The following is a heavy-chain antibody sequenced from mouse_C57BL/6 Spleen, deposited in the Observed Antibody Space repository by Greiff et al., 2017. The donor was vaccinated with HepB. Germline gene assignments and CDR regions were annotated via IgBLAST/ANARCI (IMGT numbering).Heavy chain of an antibody. D-gene: IGHD1-1*01. V-gene: IGHV1-59*01. CDR1: GYTFTSYW. Sequence: QVQLKQPGAELVRPGTSVKLSCKASGYTFTSYWMHWVKQRPGQGLEWIGVIDPSDSYTNYNQKFKGKATLTVDTSSSTAYMQLSSLTSEDSAVYYCACYYYGSRLDYWGQGTTLTVSS. CDR3: ACYYYGSRLDY. CDR2: IDPSDSYT. J-gene: IGHJ2*01.